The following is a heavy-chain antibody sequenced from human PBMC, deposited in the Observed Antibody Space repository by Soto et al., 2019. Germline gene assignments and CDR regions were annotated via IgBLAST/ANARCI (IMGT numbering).Heavy chain of an antibody. V-gene: IGHV1-69*06. J-gene: IGHJ3*02. CDR2: IIPIFATA. CDR1: CGSFTSYA. CDR3: ARAGPVAGNHAFDI. Sequence: SVKVFCKASCGSFTSYAISWVRQAPAHGLEWMGGIIPIFATATYAQKFQGRVTIIADKSTSTAYMVLSSLRSEHTAVYYCARAGPVAGNHAFDILDQETLLAAS. D-gene: IGHD6-19*01.